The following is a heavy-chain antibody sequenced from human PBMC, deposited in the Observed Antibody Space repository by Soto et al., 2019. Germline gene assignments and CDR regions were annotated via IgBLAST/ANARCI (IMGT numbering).Heavy chain of an antibody. CDR2: IYKSATT. V-gene: IGHV4-30-4*01. J-gene: IGHJ5*01. D-gene: IGHD2-15*01. CDR1: GDSISTVDYF. Sequence: QVQLLESGPGRVKPSQTLSLTCSVSGDSISTVDYFWAWIRQPPWQALEYIGYIYKSATTYYNPSFESRVAISLDTSKSQFSLNVTSVTAADTAVYFCARGRYCLTGRCFPNWFDSWGQGTLVTVSS. CDR3: ARGRYCLTGRCFPNWFDS.